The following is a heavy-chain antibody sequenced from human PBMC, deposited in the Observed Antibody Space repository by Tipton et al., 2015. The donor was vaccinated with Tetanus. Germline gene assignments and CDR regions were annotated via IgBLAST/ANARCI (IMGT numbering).Heavy chain of an antibody. Sequence: TLSLTCTVSGGSVSSGNYYWSWIRQPPGKELEWIGYIYYSGGTNYNPSLKSRVTISVDTSKNQFSLRLNSVSAADTAVYYCASSLWFGELSYYFDYWGQGTLVTVSS. CDR3: ASSLWFGELSYYFDY. CDR1: GGSVSSGNYY. D-gene: IGHD3-10*01. CDR2: IYYSGGT. V-gene: IGHV4-61*01. J-gene: IGHJ4*02.